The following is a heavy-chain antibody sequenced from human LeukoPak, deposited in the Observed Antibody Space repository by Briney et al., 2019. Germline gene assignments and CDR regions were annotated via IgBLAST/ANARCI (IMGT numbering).Heavy chain of an antibody. D-gene: IGHD3-22*01. CDR3: ERDFYRVYYDSSGYYYNYFDY. J-gene: IGHJ4*02. V-gene: IGHV3-20*04. CDR2: INWNGGST. CDR1: GFTFDDYG. Sequence: GGSLRLSCAASGFTFDDYGMSWVRQAPGKGLEWVSGINWNGGSTGYADSVKGRFTISRDNAKNSLYLQMNSLRAEDTALYYCERDFYRVYYDSSGYYYNYFDYWGQGTLVTVSS.